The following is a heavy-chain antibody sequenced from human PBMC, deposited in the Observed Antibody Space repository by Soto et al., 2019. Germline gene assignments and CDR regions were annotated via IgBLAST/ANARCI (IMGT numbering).Heavy chain of an antibody. D-gene: IGHD4-4*01. V-gene: IGHV5-51*01. CDR3: SRLGSLLQPIDY. CDR1: GYTFTNNG. Sequence: GDALKHSDQASGYTFTNNGNSGDRHMPGRGLEWMGLSFPRHSDTRYNSSYEGQVTISTDRSIATAYLQWTSLNASDTATYFCSRLGSLLQPIDYWGQGTPVTGSS. CDR2: SFPRHSDT. J-gene: IGHJ4*02.